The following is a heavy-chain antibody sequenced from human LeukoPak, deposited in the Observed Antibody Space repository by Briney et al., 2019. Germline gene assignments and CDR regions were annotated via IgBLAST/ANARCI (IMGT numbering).Heavy chain of an antibody. D-gene: IGHD3-10*01. V-gene: IGHV4-34*01. CDR1: GGSFSGYY. CDR3: AGVSLRVYYYGSGSRQYYFDY. Sequence: PSETLSLTCAVYGGSFSGYYWSWIRQPPGKGLEWIGEINHSGSTNYNPSLKSRVTISVDTSKNQFSLKLSSVTAADTAVYYCAGVSLRVYYYGSGSRQYYFDYWGQGTLVTVSS. CDR2: INHSGST. J-gene: IGHJ4*02.